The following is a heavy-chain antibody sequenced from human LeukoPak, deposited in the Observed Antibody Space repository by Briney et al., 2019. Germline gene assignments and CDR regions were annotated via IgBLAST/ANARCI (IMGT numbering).Heavy chain of an antibody. V-gene: IGHV6-1*01. CDR3: ARAPTPIIAVAGSFDY. J-gene: IGHJ4*02. CDR1: GDSVSNNSAA. CDR2: TYYRSKWYN. Sequence: SQTLSLTCAISGDSVSNNSAAWNWIRQSPSRGLEWLGRTYYRSKWYNDFAVSVKSRITINPDTSKNQFSLQVNSVTPEDTAVYYCARAPTPIIAVAGSFDYWGQGTLVTVSS. D-gene: IGHD6-19*01.